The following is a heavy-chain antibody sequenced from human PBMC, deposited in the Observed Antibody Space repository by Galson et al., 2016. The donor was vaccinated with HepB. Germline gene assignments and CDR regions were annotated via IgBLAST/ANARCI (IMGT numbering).Heavy chain of an antibody. D-gene: IGHD1-26*01. V-gene: IGHV4-61*02. CDR3: ARGSVVVWETPVY. Sequence: TLSLTCAVSDGSISSGNYYWSWLRQPAGKGLEWIGRIRVSRDTDYNPSLKSRVTISADTSKNRFSLKLTSVTAADSAVYYCARGSVVVWETPVYWGQGTRVTVSS. J-gene: IGHJ4*02. CDR1: DGSISSGNYY. CDR2: IRVSRDT.